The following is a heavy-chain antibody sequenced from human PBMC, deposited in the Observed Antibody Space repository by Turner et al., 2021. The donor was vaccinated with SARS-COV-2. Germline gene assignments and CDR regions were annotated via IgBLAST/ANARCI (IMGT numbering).Heavy chain of an antibody. CDR2: IWYDGSNK. J-gene: IGHJ4*02. D-gene: IGHD5-18*01. Sequence: QVQLVESGGGVVQPGRSLRFSCAASGFTFSSYGMHWVRQAPGKGLEWVAVIWYDGSNKYYAASVKGRFTISRDNSKNTLYLQMNSLRAEDTAVYYCAREGTAMVQNFDYWGQGTLVTVSS. CDR3: AREGTAMVQNFDY. V-gene: IGHV3-33*01. CDR1: GFTFSSYG.